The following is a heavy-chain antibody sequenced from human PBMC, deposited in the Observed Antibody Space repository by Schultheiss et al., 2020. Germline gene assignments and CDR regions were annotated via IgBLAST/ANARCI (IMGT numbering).Heavy chain of an antibody. Sequence: GGSLRLSCAASGFTFSSYAMSWVRQAPGKGLEWVSVISGNGDRTYYADSVKGRFTISRDNAKSSLYLQMNSLRAEDTAVFYCARDLVRGAVDYWGQGTLVTVSS. D-gene: IGHD3-10*01. V-gene: IGHV3-23*01. CDR1: GFTFSSYA. CDR2: ISGNGDRT. J-gene: IGHJ4*02. CDR3: ARDLVRGAVDY.